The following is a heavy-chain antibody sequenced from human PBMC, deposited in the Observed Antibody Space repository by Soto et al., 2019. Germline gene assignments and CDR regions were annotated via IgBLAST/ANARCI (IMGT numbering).Heavy chain of an antibody. CDR3: ARGGEFTNGVCYMADFDH. Sequence: PSETLSLTCNVSGASISSYNWRWIRQPPGKGLEGVGDIYFSGSTNYNPSLKSRVTISVDTSKNQLSLKLSSVTAADTAVYYCARGGEFTNGVCYMADFDHWGPGTLVTVSS. V-gene: IGHV4-59*01. J-gene: IGHJ5*02. CDR1: GASISSYN. CDR2: IYFSGST. D-gene: IGHD2-8*01.